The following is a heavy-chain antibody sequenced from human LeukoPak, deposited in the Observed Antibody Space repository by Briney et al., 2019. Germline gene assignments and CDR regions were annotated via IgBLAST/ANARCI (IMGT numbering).Heavy chain of an antibody. J-gene: IGHJ4*02. CDR3: ARGGGVGAMNY. Sequence: GGSLRLSCAASTFTFSSYWMSWVRQAPGKGLEGVANIKQDGSEKYYVDSVKGRFTISRDNAKNSLYLQMNSLRAEDTAVYYCARGGGVGAMNYWGQGTLVTVSS. CDR1: TFTFSSYW. D-gene: IGHD1-26*01. CDR2: IKQDGSEK. V-gene: IGHV3-7*01.